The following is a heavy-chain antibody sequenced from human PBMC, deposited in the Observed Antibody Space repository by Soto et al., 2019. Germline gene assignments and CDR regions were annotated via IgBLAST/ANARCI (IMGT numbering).Heavy chain of an antibody. Sequence: GGSLRLSCAASGFTFSGHWMHWVRQVPGKGLEWVSRINTDGGSSAYADSVKGRFTISRDNAKNTLYLQMNGLRAEDTAVYYCAREAGYCSRTSCYRRAFDTWGQGTTVTVS. CDR1: GFTFSGHW. V-gene: IGHV3-74*03. CDR3: AREAGYCSRTSCYRRAFDT. D-gene: IGHD2-2*01. J-gene: IGHJ3*02. CDR2: INTDGGSS.